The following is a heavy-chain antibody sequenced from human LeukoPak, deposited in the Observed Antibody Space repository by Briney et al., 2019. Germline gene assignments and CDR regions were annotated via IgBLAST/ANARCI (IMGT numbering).Heavy chain of an antibody. CDR2: IIPIFGTA. Sequence: SVKVSCKASGGTFSSYAISWVRQAPGQGLEWMGGIIPIFGTANYAQKFQGRVTITTDESTSTAYMELSSLRSEDTAVYYCARQGGYYDSSGYYEVDYWGQGTLVTVSS. D-gene: IGHD3-22*01. CDR1: GGTFSSYA. V-gene: IGHV1-69*05. J-gene: IGHJ4*02. CDR3: ARQGGYYDSSGYYEVDY.